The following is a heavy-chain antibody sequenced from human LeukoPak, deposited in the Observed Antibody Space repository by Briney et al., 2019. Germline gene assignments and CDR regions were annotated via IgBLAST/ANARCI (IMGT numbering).Heavy chain of an antibody. CDR1: GFTFSSYS. J-gene: IGHJ4*02. Sequence: PGGSLRLSCAASGFTFSSYSMNWVRQAPGKGLEWVSDISSSSSTIYYADSVKGRFTISRDNAKNSLYLQMNSLRAEDTAVYYCARDRAARNDYYDSSGYYFWGQGTLVTVSS. V-gene: IGHV3-48*01. CDR3: ARDRAARNDYYDSSGYYF. CDR2: ISSSSSTI. D-gene: IGHD3-22*01.